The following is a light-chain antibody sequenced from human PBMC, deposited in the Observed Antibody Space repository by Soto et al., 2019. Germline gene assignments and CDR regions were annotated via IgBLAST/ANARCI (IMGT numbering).Light chain of an antibody. J-gene: IGLJ1*01. Sequence: QSALTQAASVSGSPGQSITISCTGTSSDAGSYNLVSWYQQHPGKAPKLMIYEVSKRPSGLSNRFSGSKSGNTASLTISGLQAEGEADYYCCSYAGSRTPLIFGTGTKLTVL. CDR1: SSDAGSYNL. CDR2: EVS. V-gene: IGLV2-23*02. CDR3: CSYAGSRTPLI.